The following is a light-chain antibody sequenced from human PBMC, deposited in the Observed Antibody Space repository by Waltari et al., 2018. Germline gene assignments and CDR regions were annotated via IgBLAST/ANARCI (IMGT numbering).Light chain of an antibody. CDR3: HQYGSSPRT. V-gene: IGKV3-20*01. J-gene: IGKJ1*01. CDR2: GAS. CDR1: QSVSRSY. Sequence: EIVLTQSPGTLSLSPGERATLSCRASQSVSRSYLAWYHQKPGQAPRLLIYGASSRATGIPDRFSGSGSGTDFTLTISRLEPEDFAVYYCHQYGSSPRTFGQGTKVEIK.